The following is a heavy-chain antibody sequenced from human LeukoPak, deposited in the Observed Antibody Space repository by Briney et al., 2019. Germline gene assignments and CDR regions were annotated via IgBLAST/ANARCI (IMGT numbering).Heavy chain of an antibody. V-gene: IGHV3-33*01. CDR3: ARGRDGYNYYYYYYMDV. J-gene: IGHJ6*03. D-gene: IGHD5-24*01. Sequence: VQPGGSLRLSCAASGFTFSSSGMHWVRQAPGKGLEWVAIIWYDGSNKYYADSVKGRFTIARDNTKNTLYLQMNSLRAEDTAVYYCARGRDGYNYYYYYYMDVWGKGTTVTVSS. CDR2: IWYDGSNK. CDR1: GFTFSSSG.